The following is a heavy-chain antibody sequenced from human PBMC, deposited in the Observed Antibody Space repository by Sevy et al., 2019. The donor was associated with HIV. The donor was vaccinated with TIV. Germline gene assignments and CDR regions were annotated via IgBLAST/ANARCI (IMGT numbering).Heavy chain of an antibody. Sequence: GGSLRLSCAASGFTVSRNYMSWVRQAPGKGLEWVSVIYSGGSTYYADSVKGRFTISRDNSKNTLYLQMNSLRAEDTAVYYCARERIVGATWGGFDYWGQGTLVTVFS. CDR1: GFTVSRNY. D-gene: IGHD1-26*01. CDR2: IYSGGST. CDR3: ARERIVGATWGGFDY. J-gene: IGHJ4*02. V-gene: IGHV3-53*01.